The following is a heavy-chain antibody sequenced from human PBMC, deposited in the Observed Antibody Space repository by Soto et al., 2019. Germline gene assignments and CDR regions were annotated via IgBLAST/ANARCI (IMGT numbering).Heavy chain of an antibody. V-gene: IGHV1-18*01. CDR1: GYSFTTYG. CDR3: TRDPGIAAPGRGLGDY. CDR2: IDTYTGNT. D-gene: IGHD6-13*01. J-gene: IGHJ4*02. Sequence: GASVKVSCKASGYSFTTYGFSWVRQAPGQGLEWMGWIDTYTGNTNYAQKFQDRVTMTTDTSTSTAYMELRSLRSDDTALYYCTRDPGIAAPGRGLGDYWGQGTLVTVSS.